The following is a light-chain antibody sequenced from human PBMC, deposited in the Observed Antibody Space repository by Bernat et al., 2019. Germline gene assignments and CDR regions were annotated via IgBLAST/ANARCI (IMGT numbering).Light chain of an antibody. CDR2: LEGSGSY. CDR1: SGHSSYI. Sequence: QPVLTQSSSASASLGSSVKLTCTLSSGHSSYIIAWHQQQPGKAPRYLMKLEGSGSYNKGSGVPDRFSGSSSGADRYLTISNLQSEDEADYSCETWDSNTRVFGGETKLPVL. V-gene: IGLV4-60*03. CDR3: ETWDSNTRV. J-gene: IGLJ3*02.